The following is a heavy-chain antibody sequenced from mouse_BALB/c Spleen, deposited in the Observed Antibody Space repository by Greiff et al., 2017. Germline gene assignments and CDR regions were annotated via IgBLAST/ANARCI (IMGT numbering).Heavy chain of an antibody. Sequence: EVMLVESGPELVKPGASVKISCKASGYTFTDYNMHWVQQSPGKSLEWIGYIYHYNGGTGYNQKFKGKATLTVDNSSSSAYMELRILTSEDSAVYYWAKSIYYGYGEGFPFAYWGQGTLVTVSA. D-gene: IGHD2-2*01. CDR1: GYTFTDYN. J-gene: IGHJ3*01. V-gene: IGHV1S29*02. CDR3: AKSIYYGYGEGFPFAY. CDR2: IYHYNGGT.